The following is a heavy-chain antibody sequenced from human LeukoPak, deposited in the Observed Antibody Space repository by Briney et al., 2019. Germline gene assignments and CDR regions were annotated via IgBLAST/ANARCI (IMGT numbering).Heavy chain of an antibody. CDR2: ISGSGFST. CDR3: AKIGGPHYYYYGMDV. J-gene: IGHJ6*02. V-gene: IGHV3-23*01. CDR1: GFTFSSYA. Sequence: GGSLRLSCAASGFTFSSYAMSWVRQAPGKGLEWVSAISGSGFSTYYADSVKGRFTISRDNSKNTLYLQMNSLRAEDTAVYYCAKIGGPHYYYYGMDVWGQGTTVTVSS.